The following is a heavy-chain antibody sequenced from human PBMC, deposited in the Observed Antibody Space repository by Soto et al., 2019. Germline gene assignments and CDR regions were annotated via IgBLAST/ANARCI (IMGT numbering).Heavy chain of an antibody. CDR3: ATVTGIVGATPYYFDY. CDR1: GYTLTELS. V-gene: IGHV1-24*01. CDR2: FDPEDGET. J-gene: IGHJ4*02. D-gene: IGHD1-26*01. Sequence: GASVKVSFKISGYTLTELSMRWVRQATGKGLEWMGGFDPEDGETIYAQKFQGRVIMTEDTSTDTAYMELSSLRSEDTAVYYCATVTGIVGATPYYFDYWGQGTLVTVSS.